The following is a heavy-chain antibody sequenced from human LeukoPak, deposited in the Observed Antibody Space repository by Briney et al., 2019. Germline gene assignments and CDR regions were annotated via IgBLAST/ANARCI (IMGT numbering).Heavy chain of an antibody. D-gene: IGHD5-24*01. V-gene: IGHV1-69*06. CDR2: IIPIFGTA. CDR1: AGTFSSYA. J-gene: IGHJ4*02. Sequence: ASVKVSCKASAGTFSSYAISWVRQAPGQGLEWMGRIIPIFGTANYAQKFQGRVTITADKSTSTAYMELSSLRSEDTAVYYCANSRDGYNPRSRPAAYWSQGTLVTVSS. CDR3: ANSRDGYNPRSRPAAY.